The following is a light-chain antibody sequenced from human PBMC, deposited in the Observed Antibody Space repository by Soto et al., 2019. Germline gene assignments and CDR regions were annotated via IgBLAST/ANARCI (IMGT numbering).Light chain of an antibody. CDR2: DVS. CDR1: SSDVDAYNY. J-gene: IGLJ2*01. V-gene: IGLV2-14*01. Sequence: QSALTQPASVSGSPGQSITISCTGTSSDVDAYNYVSWYQQHPGKAPKLMIYDVSNQPSGVSNRFSGSKSGNTASLTISGLQAEDEADYYCSSYTSSSTLVVFGGGTKLTVL. CDR3: SSYTSSSTLVV.